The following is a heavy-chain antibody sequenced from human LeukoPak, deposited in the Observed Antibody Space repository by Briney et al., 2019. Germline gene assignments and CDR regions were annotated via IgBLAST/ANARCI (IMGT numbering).Heavy chain of an antibody. D-gene: IGHD5-24*01. CDR3: ARGLVEMATRYFDL. Sequence: SQTLSLTCTVSGGSISSGDYYWSWIRQPPGKGLEWIGYIYYSGSTYYNPSLKSRVTISVDTSNNQFSLKLSSVTAADTAVYYCARGLVEMATRYFDLWGRGTLVTVSS. CDR2: IYYSGST. J-gene: IGHJ2*01. V-gene: IGHV4-30-4*01. CDR1: GGSISSGDYY.